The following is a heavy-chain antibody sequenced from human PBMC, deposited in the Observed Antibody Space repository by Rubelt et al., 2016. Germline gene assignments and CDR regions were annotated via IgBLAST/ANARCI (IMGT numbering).Heavy chain of an antibody. CDR3: ARDLIEWFGEFDFDY. J-gene: IGHJ4*02. V-gene: IGHV3-74*01. CDR1: GFTFSNYW. CDR2: INSDGTST. Sequence: GSLRLSCAASGFTFSNYWMNWVRQAPGKGLVWVSHINSDGTSTSYADSVKGRFTISRDNAKNTLYLQINSLRAEDTAVYYCARDLIEWFGEFDFDYWGQGTLVTVSS. D-gene: IGHD3-10*01.